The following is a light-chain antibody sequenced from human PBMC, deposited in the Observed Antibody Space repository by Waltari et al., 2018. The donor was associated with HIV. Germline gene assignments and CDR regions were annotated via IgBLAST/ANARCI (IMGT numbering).Light chain of an antibody. Sequence: QSVLTQPPSVSAAPGQKVSISCSGTRSTIGNNFLSGYQQLPGAAPRLLIYENSFRPSGIPGRFSGSKSVTSATLDISGLQTGDEATYFCGAWDTRLSIVIFGGGTKLTVL. V-gene: IGLV1-51*01. CDR3: GAWDTRLSIVI. J-gene: IGLJ2*01. CDR1: RSTIGNNF. CDR2: ENS.